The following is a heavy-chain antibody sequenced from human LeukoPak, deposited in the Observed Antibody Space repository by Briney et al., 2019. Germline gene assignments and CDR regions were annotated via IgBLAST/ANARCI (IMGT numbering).Heavy chain of an antibody. J-gene: IGHJ5*02. Sequence: SETLSLTCAVYGGSFSGYYWSWIRQPPGKGLEWIGEINHSGSTNYNPSLKSRVTISVDTSKNQFSLKLSSVTAADTAVYYCARDLVAAAGGTLHNWFDPWGQGTLVTVSS. CDR2: INHSGST. CDR1: GGSFSGYY. D-gene: IGHD6-13*01. CDR3: ARDLVAAAGGTLHNWFDP. V-gene: IGHV4-34*01.